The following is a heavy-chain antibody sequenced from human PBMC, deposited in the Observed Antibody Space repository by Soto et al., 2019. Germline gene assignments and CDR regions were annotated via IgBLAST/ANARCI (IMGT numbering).Heavy chain of an antibody. Sequence: XSVKVSCTASGYPFSGYYMHWVRQAPGQGLEWMGWINPNSGGTNYAQKFQGRVTMTRDTSISTAYMELSRLRSDDTAVYYCARVANIDYDILTGPFHYWGQGTLVTVSS. CDR1: GYPFSGYY. CDR3: ARVANIDYDILTGPFHY. D-gene: IGHD3-9*01. V-gene: IGHV1-2*02. CDR2: INPNSGGT. J-gene: IGHJ4*02.